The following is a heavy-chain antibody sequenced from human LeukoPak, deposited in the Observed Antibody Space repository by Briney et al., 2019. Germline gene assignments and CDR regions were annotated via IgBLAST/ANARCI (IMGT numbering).Heavy chain of an antibody. D-gene: IGHD4-17*01. V-gene: IGHV4-59*12. J-gene: IGHJ5*02. CDR1: GGSLSSYF. CDR2: IHNSATT. CDR3: ARSRGGFGDYGSWFDP. Sequence: SETLSLTCTVSGGSLSSYFWSWIRQPPGKGLEWIGYIHNSATTNCNPSLKSRVTISLDTAKNQFSLKLTSVTTADTAVYFCARSRGGFGDYGSWFDPWGQGTLVTVSS.